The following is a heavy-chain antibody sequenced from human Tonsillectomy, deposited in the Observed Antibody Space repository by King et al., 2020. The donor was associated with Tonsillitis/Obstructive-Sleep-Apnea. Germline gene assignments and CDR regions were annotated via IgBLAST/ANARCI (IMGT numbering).Heavy chain of an antibody. Sequence: VQLVESGGGVVRPGGSLRLSCAASGFTFDDFVMSWVRQAPGKGLEWVSGINWNGGSTGYADSVKGRFTISRDNAKNSLYLQMNSLRAEDTAFYYCARGGDDYSNYYYYYMDVWGKGTTVTVSS. J-gene: IGHJ6*03. CDR3: ARGGDDYSNYYYYYMDV. V-gene: IGHV3-20*04. D-gene: IGHD4-11*01. CDR1: GFTFDDFV. CDR2: INWNGGST.